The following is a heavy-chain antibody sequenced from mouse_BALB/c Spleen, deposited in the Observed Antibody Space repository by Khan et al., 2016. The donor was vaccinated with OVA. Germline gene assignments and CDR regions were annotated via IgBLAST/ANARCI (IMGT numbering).Heavy chain of an antibody. CDR2: IWGGGGT. Sequence: VQLKESGPGLVAPSQGLSITCTASGFSLSRYNIHWVRQPPGKGLEWLGMIWGGGGTDYNSTLKSRLSISKDNSKSQVFLKMNSLQTDDTAMYYCARAYYRYDGYYAMDYWGQGTSVTVSS. CDR1: GFSLSRYN. D-gene: IGHD2-14*01. J-gene: IGHJ4*01. V-gene: IGHV2-6-4*01. CDR3: ARAYYRYDGYYAMDY.